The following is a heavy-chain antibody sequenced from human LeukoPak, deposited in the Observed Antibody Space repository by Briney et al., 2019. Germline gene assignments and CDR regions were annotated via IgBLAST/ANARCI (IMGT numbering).Heavy chain of an antibody. CDR1: GFTFSSYG. V-gene: IGHV3-33*06. D-gene: IGHD4-17*01. CDR3: AKDSTTVTNPNYFDY. J-gene: IGHJ4*02. CDR2: IWYAGSHK. Sequence: GGSLRLSCAASGFTFSSYGMHWVRQPPGKGLEWVGVIWYAGSHKYYADSVKGRFTISRDNSKNTLYLQMNSLRAEDTAVYYCAKDSTTVTNPNYFDYWGQGTLVTVSS.